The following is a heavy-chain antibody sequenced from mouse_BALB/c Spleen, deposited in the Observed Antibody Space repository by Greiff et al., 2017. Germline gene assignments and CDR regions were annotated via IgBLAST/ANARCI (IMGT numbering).Heavy chain of an antibody. D-gene: IGHD2-1*01. V-gene: IGHV5-12-1*01. CDR3: ARRDGNYVVPY. CDR2: ISSGGGST. J-gene: IGHJ3*01. Sequence: EVQLVESGGGLVKPGGSLKLSCAASGFAFSSYDMSWVRQTPEKRLEWVAYISSGGGSTYYPDTVKGRFTISRDNAKNTLYLQMSSLKSEDTAMYYCARRDGNYVVPYWGQGTLVTVSA. CDR1: GFAFSSYD.